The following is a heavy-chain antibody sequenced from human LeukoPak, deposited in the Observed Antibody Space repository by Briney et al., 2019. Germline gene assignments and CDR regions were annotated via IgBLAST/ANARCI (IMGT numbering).Heavy chain of an antibody. J-gene: IGHJ4*02. CDR1: GGTFSSYA. CDR2: IIPIFGTA. D-gene: IGHD4-17*01. V-gene: IGHV1-69*01. Sequence: SVKVSCKASGGTFSSYAISWVRQAPGQGLEWMGGIIPIFGTANYAQKFQGRVTITADESTSTAYMELSSLRSEDTAVYYCARDLGRISMTTVTTGFFMDYWGQGTLVAVSS. CDR3: ARDLGRISMTTVTTGFFMDY.